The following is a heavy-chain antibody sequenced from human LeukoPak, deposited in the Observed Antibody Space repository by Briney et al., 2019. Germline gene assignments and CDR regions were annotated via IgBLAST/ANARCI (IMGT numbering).Heavy chain of an antibody. CDR1: GYTFSGYY. Sequence: ASVKVCCKASGYTFSGYYIHWVRQAPGQGLEWMGWINPYSGDTDYARKFQGRVTMTRDTSISTAYMELSRLRSDDTAVYYCARDGEVLRFLQWSNPVDYWGQGTLVTVSS. J-gene: IGHJ4*02. D-gene: IGHD3-3*01. V-gene: IGHV1-2*02. CDR3: ARDGEVLRFLQWSNPVDY. CDR2: INPYSGDT.